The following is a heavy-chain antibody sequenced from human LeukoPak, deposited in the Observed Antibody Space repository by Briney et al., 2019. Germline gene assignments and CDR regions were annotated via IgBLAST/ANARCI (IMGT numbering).Heavy chain of an antibody. J-gene: IGHJ6*02. CDR3: ARAVSVFSGGSQGYYYGMDV. Sequence: ASVKVSCKASGYTFTSYYMHWVRQAPGQGLEWMGWINTNTGNPTYAQGFTGRFVFSLDTSVSTAYLQISSLKAEDTAVYYCARAVSVFSGGSQGYYYGMDVWGQGTTVTVSS. CDR1: GYTFTSYY. CDR2: INTNTGNP. V-gene: IGHV7-4-1*02. D-gene: IGHD3-10*01.